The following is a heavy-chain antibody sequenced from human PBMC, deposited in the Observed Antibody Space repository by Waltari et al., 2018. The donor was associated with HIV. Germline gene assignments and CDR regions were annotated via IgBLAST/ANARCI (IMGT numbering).Heavy chain of an antibody. CDR1: GGTFSIA. CDR3: ARLGGESGDHKNYYYYGMDV. V-gene: IGHV1-69*01. Sequence: QFQLVQSGAEVKKPGSSVKVSCTDSGGTFSIAIRWVRQAPGQGLEWMGLIIPMYGTPTYAQKFQGRVTITADENTRTAYMELRGLRSEDTAVYYCARLGGESGDHKNYYYYGMDVWGQGATVTVS. CDR2: IIPMYGTP. D-gene: IGHD2-21*02. J-gene: IGHJ6*02.